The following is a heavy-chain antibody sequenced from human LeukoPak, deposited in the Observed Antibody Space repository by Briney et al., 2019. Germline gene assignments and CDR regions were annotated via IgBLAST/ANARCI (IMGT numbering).Heavy chain of an antibody. Sequence: GGSLRLSCAASGFTFSSYSMNWVHQAPGKGLEWVSYISSSSSTIYYADSVKGRFTVSRDNAKNSLYLQMNSLRAEDTAVYYCARKSSEGAFDIWGQGTMVTVSS. CDR2: ISSSSSTI. J-gene: IGHJ3*02. V-gene: IGHV3-48*01. D-gene: IGHD2-15*01. CDR1: GFTFSSYS. CDR3: ARKSSEGAFDI.